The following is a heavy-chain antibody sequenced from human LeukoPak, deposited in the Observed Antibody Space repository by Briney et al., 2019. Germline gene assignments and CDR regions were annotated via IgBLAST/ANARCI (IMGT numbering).Heavy chain of an antibody. V-gene: IGHV3-48*01. D-gene: IGHD3-22*01. CDR1: GFTFSSYS. J-gene: IGHJ4*02. CDR2: ISSSSSTI. CDR3: ARDGGSYYYDSSGYYYFDY. Sequence: GGSLRLSCAASGFTFSSYSVNWVRQAPGKGLEWASYISSSSSTIYYADSVKGRFTISRDNAKNSLYLQMNSLRAEDTAVYYCARDGGSYYYDSSGYYYFDYWGQGTLVTVSS.